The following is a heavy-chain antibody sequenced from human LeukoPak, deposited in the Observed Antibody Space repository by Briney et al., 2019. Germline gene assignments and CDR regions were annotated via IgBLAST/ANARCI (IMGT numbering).Heavy chain of an antibody. CDR3: ARVGGIVPLRVYYYGMDV. CDR2: INPNSGGT. CDR1: GYTFTGYY. Sequence: ASVKVSCKASGYTFTGYYMHWVRQAPGQGLEWMGWINPNSGGTNYAQKFQGRVTMTRDTSISTAYMELSRLRSDDTAVYYCARVGGIVPLRVYYYGMDVWGQGTTVTVSS. D-gene: IGHD4-17*01. V-gene: IGHV1-2*02. J-gene: IGHJ6*02.